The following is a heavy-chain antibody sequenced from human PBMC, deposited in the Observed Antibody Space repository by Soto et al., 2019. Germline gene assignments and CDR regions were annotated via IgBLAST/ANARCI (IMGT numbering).Heavy chain of an antibody. V-gene: IGHV4-39*01. J-gene: IGHJ4*02. CDR1: GGSISSPTYY. D-gene: IGHD1-1*01. Sequence: PSETLSLTCSVSGGSISSPTYYWGWIRQPPGKGLEWIGSIYYSGSTYYSPSLKSRVTISVDTSKNQFSLKVSFVTAADTAVYYCARLPGITTSRRDYWGQGTLVTVSS. CDR2: IYYSGST. CDR3: ARLPGITTSRRDY.